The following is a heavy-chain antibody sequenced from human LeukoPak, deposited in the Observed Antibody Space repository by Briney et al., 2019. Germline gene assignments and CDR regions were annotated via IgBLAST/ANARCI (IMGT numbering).Heavy chain of an antibody. CDR1: GGSFSGYY. V-gene: IGHV4-34*01. Sequence: SETLSLTCGVYGGSFSGYYWNWIRQPPGKGLEWIGEINHSGSTNYNPSLRSRVTISVDTSKNQFSLKLSSVTAADTAVYYCARQAYYYNMDVWGKGATVTVSS. CDR2: INHSGST. J-gene: IGHJ6*03. CDR3: ARQAYYYNMDV.